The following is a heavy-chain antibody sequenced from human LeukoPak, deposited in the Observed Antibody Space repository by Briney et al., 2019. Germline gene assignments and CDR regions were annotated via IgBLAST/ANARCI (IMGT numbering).Heavy chain of an antibody. J-gene: IGHJ4*02. Sequence: GGSLRLSCAASGFTVSSNYMSWVRQAPGKGLEWVSVIYSGGSTYYADSVKGRFTISRDNSKNTLYLQMNSLRVDDTGVYYCARGRPTGASRVFVVQWGQGTLVTVSS. V-gene: IGHV3-53*01. CDR1: GFTVSSNY. CDR3: ARGRPTGASRVFVVQ. CDR2: IYSGGST. D-gene: IGHD2-15*01.